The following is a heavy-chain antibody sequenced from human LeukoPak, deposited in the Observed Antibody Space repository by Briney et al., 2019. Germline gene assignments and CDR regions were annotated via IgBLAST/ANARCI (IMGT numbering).Heavy chain of an antibody. J-gene: IGHJ4*02. CDR1: GFTFDDYA. CDR3: AKDIVATIRVSCFDY. CDR2: IRWNSGRI. D-gene: IGHD5-12*01. V-gene: IGHV3-9*01. Sequence: PGRSLRLSCAASGFTFDDYAMHWVRQAPGKGLEWVAGIRWNSGRIGYADSVKGRFTISRDNAKNSLYLQMNSLRAEDTALYYCAKDIVATIRVSCFDYWGQGTLVTVSS.